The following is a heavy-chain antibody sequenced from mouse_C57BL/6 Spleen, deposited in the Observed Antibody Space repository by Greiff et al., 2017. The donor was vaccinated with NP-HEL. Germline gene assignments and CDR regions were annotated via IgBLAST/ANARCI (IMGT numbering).Heavy chain of an antibody. CDR1: GYTFTDYN. D-gene: IGHD2-5*01. J-gene: IGHJ4*01. V-gene: IGHV1-22*01. CDR2: INPNNGGT. Sequence: EVKLQESGPELVKPGASVKMSCKASGYTFTDYNMHWVKQSHGKSLEWIGHINPNNGGTSYNQKFKGKATLTVNKSSSTAYMELRSLTSEDSAVYYCARGYSNSLYYAMDYWGQGTSVTVSS. CDR3: ARGYSNSLYYAMDY.